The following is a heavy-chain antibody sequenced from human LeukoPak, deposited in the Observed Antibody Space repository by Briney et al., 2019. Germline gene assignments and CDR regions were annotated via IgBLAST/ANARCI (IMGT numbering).Heavy chain of an antibody. V-gene: IGHV4-30-2*01. Sequence: SETLSLTCTVSGGSISSGGYYWSWIRQPPGKGLEWIGYIYQSGSTYYNPSLKSRVTISVDRSKNQFSLKLSSVTAADTAVYYCARERKGSRDYWGQGTLVTVSS. CDR2: IYQSGST. CDR1: GGSISSGGYY. J-gene: IGHJ4*02. D-gene: IGHD6-13*01. CDR3: ARERKGSRDY.